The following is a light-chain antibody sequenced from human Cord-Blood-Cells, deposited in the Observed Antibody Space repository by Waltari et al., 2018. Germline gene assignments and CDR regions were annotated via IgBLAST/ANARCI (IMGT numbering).Light chain of an antibody. J-gene: IGKJ2*01. Sequence: IVLTQSPGTLSLSPGERATLSCRASQSVSSSYLAWYQQKPGQAPRLLIYGASSRATGIPDRFSGSGSGTDFTLTISRLEPEEFAVYYCHQYGSSPPYTFGQGTKLEIK. CDR3: HQYGSSPPYT. CDR2: GAS. V-gene: IGKV3-20*01. CDR1: QSVSSSY.